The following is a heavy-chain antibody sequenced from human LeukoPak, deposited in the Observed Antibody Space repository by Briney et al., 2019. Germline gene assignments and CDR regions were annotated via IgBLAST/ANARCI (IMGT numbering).Heavy chain of an antibody. J-gene: IGHJ4*02. CDR1: GFMFRDYS. V-gene: IGHV3-7*04. CDR3: ARDGTNSGRDY. Sequence: PGGSLRLSCVASGFMFRDYSMSWVRQAPGKGLEWVANIKEDGSEKNYVDSVKGRFTISRDNGKNSVYLQMNSLRAEDTAVYYCARDGTNSGRDYWGQGTLVTVSS. CDR2: IKEDGSEK. D-gene: IGHD6-19*01.